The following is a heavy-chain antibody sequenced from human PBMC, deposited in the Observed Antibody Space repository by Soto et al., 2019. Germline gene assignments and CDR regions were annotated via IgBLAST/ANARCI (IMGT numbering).Heavy chain of an antibody. CDR1: GCAFRIDA. CDR2: INAGYGNT. V-gene: IGHV1-3*01. CDR3: ARDTGDGTFDF. J-gene: IGHJ4*02. Sequence: AASVKVSRKASGCAFRIDAMHWVRQAPGQRLEWMGWINAGYGNTKSSQKFQDRVTISRDTSASTAYMELTSLRSEDTAVYYCARDTGDGTFDFWGQGTMVTV. D-gene: IGHD7-27*01.